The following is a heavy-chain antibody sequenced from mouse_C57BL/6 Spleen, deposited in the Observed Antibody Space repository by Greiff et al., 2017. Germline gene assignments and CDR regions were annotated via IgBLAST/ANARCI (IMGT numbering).Heavy chain of an antibody. J-gene: IGHJ2*01. CDR3: ARQDSSGYYFDD. V-gene: IGHV1-82*01. Sequence: QVQLQQSGPELVKPGASVKISCKASGYAFSSSWMNWVKQRPGKGLEWIGRIYPGDGDTNYNGKFKGKATLTADKSSSTAYMQLSSLTSEDSAVYFCARQDSSGYYFDDWGQGTTLTVSS. CDR1: GYAFSSSW. CDR2: IYPGDGDT. D-gene: IGHD3-2*02.